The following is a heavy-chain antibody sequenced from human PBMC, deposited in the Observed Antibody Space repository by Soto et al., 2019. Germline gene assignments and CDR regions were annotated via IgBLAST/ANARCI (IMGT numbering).Heavy chain of an antibody. J-gene: IGHJ6*02. CDR3: ARVALGYDYSDV. CDR1: GYTFNELY. V-gene: IGHV1-46*02. D-gene: IGHD4-17*01. Sequence: AAVQFSCKACGYTFNELYLHWVRQAPGQGLEWMGVINPSGDGTSYAQKFQGRVTMTRDTSTSTVYMELSSLRSEDTAVSYCARVALGYDYSDVWGQGTTVTVSS. CDR2: INPSGDGT.